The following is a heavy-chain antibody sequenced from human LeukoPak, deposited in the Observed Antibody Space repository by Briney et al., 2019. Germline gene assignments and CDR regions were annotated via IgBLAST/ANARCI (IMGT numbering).Heavy chain of an antibody. Sequence: GASVKVSCKASGYTFTSYGISWVRQAPGQGLEWMGWISAYNGNTNYAQKLQGRVTMTTDTSTSTAYMELRSLRSDDTAVYYCASSSVAGNKGYYFDYWGQGTLVTVSS. D-gene: IGHD6-19*01. CDR1: GYTFTSYG. CDR2: ISAYNGNT. V-gene: IGHV1-18*01. J-gene: IGHJ4*02. CDR3: ASSSVAGNKGYYFDY.